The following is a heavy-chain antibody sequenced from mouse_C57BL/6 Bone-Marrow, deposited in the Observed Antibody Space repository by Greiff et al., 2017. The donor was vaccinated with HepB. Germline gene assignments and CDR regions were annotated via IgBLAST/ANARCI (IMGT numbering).Heavy chain of an antibody. Sequence: EVKLMESEGGLVQPGSSMKLSCTASGFTFSDYYMAWVRQVPEKGLEWVANINYDGSSTYYLDSLKSRFIISRDNAKNILYLQMSSLKSEDTATYYCARDRYDYDEGWYFDVWGTGTTVTVSS. V-gene: IGHV5-16*01. CDR3: ARDRYDYDEGWYFDV. D-gene: IGHD2-4*01. CDR2: INYDGSST. CDR1: GFTFSDYY. J-gene: IGHJ1*03.